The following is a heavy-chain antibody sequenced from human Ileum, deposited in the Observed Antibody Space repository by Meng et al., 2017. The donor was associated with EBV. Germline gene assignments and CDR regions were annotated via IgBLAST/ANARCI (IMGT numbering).Heavy chain of an antibody. CDR3: ARGNKVSDRGFDY. CDR1: GGSFSCYY. J-gene: IGHJ4*02. CDR2: INHSGST. V-gene: IGHV4-34*02. Sequence: HVHRPEGGLGRFNPSEPQSLTCAVYGGSFSCYYWSWIRQPPGKGLEWIGEINHSGSTNYNPSLKSRVTISVDTSKNQFSLKLSSVTAADTAVYYCARGNKVSDRGFDYWGQGTLVTVSS. D-gene: IGHD3-10*01.